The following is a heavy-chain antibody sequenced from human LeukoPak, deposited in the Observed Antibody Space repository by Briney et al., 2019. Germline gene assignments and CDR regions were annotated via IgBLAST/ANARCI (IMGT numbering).Heavy chain of an antibody. D-gene: IGHD1-26*01. CDR2: IYTSGST. V-gene: IGHV4-4*09. CDR1: GGSLSSYY. Sequence: AETLSLTCTLSGGSLSSYYWSCIPQPPGKRLEGIGYIYTSGSTNYNPPLKSRLTISVDTSKNQFSLKLSSVTAADTAVYYCARENSGSYSFDYWGQGTLVTVSS. CDR3: ARENSGSYSFDY. J-gene: IGHJ4*02.